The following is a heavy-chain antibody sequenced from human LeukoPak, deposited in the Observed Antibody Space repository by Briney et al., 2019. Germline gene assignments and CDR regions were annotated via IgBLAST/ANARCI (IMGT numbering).Heavy chain of an antibody. D-gene: IGHD3-10*01. V-gene: IGHV4-39*01. CDR2: INHSGST. Sequence: SETLSLTCTVSGGSISSGSYYWSWIRQPPGKGLEWIGEINHSGSTNYNPSLKSRVTISVDTSKNQFSLKLSSVTAADAAVYYCARHSLLWFGEGSFFDPWGQGTLVTVSS. J-gene: IGHJ5*02. CDR1: GGSISSGSYY. CDR3: ARHSLLWFGEGSFFDP.